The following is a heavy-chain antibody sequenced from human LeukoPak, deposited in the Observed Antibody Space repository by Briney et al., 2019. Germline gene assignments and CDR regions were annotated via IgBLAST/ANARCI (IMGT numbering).Heavy chain of an antibody. V-gene: IGHV4-34*01. Sequence: SETLSLTCAVYGGSFSGYYWSWIRQPPGKGLECIGEINHSGSTNYNPSLKSRVTISVDTSKNQFSLKLSSVTAADTAVYYCASSHPGYGSGSYPNYGMDVWGQGTTVTVSS. CDR2: INHSGST. CDR3: ASSHPGYGSGSYPNYGMDV. D-gene: IGHD3-10*01. CDR1: GGSFSGYY. J-gene: IGHJ6*02.